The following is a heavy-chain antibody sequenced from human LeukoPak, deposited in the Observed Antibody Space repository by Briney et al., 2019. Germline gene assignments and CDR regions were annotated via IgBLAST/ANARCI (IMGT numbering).Heavy chain of an antibody. V-gene: IGHV3-30*18. CDR2: ISYDGSNK. CDR3: AKEHYDFWSGLDY. J-gene: IGHJ4*02. D-gene: IGHD3-3*01. Sequence: GRSLRLSCAASGFTFSSYGMHWVRQAPGKGLEWVAVISYDGSNKYYADSVKGRFTISRDNSKNTPYLQMNSLRAEDTAVYYCAKEHYDFWSGLDYWGQGTLVTVSS. CDR1: GFTFSSYG.